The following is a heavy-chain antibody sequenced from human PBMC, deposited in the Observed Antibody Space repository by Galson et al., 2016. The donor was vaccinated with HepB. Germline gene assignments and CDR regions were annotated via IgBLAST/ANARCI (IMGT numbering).Heavy chain of an antibody. J-gene: IGHJ5*02. CDR3: AKARGQWLGFDP. V-gene: IGHV3-23*01. D-gene: IGHD6-19*01. Sequence: SLRLSCAASGFTLNNYAMSWVRQAAGQRLEWVSAISGGDGRPYYAGSVRGRFTISRDKSKNTLYLQMDSLRVEDTAIYYCAKARGQWLGFDPWGQGTLVTVSS. CDR2: ISGGDGRP. CDR1: GFTLNNYA.